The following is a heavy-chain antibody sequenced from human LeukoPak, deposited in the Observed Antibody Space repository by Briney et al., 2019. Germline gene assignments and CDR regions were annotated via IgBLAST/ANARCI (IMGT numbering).Heavy chain of an antibody. CDR1: GYTFTSYG. V-gene: IGHV1-18*04. J-gene: IGHJ6*04. D-gene: IGHD2-2*01. CDR2: ISAYNGNT. CDR3: AGDEIKYQLLPYGMDV. Sequence: ASVTVSFTASGYTFTSYGISWVRQAPGQGLEWMGWISAYNGNTNYAQKLQGRVTMTTDTSTSTAYMELRSLRSDDTAVYYCAGDEIKYQLLPYGMDVWGKGTTVTVSS.